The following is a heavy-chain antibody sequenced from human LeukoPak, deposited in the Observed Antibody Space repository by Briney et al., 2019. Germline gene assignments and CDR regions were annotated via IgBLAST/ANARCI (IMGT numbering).Heavy chain of an antibody. V-gene: IGHV3-64*01. D-gene: IGHD2-2*01. CDR1: GFTFSSYA. Sequence: GGSLRRSCAASGFTFSSYAMHWVRQAPGKGLEYVSAISSNGGSTYYANSVKGRFTISRDNSKNTLYLQMGSLRAEDMAVYYCARWVVPAAMDDYWGQGTLVTVSS. CDR3: ARWVVPAAMDDY. J-gene: IGHJ4*02. CDR2: ISSNGGST.